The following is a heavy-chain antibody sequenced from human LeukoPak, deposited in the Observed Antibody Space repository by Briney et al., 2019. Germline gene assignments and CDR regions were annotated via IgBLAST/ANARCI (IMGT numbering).Heavy chain of an antibody. CDR1: GYTFTSYG. V-gene: IGHV1-18*01. CDR3: ARDLGDIVVVPSAFTLP. J-gene: IGHJ5*02. Sequence: ASVKVSCKAYGYTFTSYGISWVRQAPGQGLEWMGWISAYNGNTNYAQKLQVRVTMTTDTSTSTAYMELRSLRSDDSAVYYCARDLGDIVVVPSAFTLPWGQGTLVTVSS. CDR2: ISAYNGNT. D-gene: IGHD2-2*01.